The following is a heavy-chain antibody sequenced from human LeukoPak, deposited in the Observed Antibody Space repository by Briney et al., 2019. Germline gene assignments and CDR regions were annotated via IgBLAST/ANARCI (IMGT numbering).Heavy chain of an antibody. D-gene: IGHD4-23*01. V-gene: IGHV4-59*01. CDR2: IYYSGST. CDR1: GGSISSYY. J-gene: IGHJ6*02. CDR3: AMTPHDYGGNSGYYYYYGMDV. Sequence: SETLSVTCTVSGGSISSYYWSWIRQPPGKGLEWIGYIYYSGSTNYNPSLKSRVTISVDTSKNQFSLKLSSVTAADTAVYYCAMTPHDYGGNSGYYYYYGMDVWGQGTTVTVSS.